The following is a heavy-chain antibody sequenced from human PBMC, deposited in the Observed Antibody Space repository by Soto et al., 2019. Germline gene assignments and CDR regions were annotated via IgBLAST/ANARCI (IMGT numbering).Heavy chain of an antibody. D-gene: IGHD3-9*01. CDR3: ARGLTGYPNWFDP. J-gene: IGHJ5*02. CDR1: GGSVNSGSYY. Sequence: SETLSLTCTVPGGSVNSGSYYWSWIRQPPGKGLEWIGYISYSGNTNYNPSLKSRVTISVDTSKKHFSLNLSSATAADTAVYYCARGLTGYPNWFDPWGQGTLVTVSS. V-gene: IGHV4-61*03. CDR2: ISYSGNT.